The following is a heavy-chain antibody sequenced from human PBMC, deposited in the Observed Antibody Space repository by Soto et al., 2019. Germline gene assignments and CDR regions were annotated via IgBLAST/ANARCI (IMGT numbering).Heavy chain of an antibody. CDR3: AMRSAACNSSCSYMDT. CDR1: GYSFTSYW. J-gene: IGHJ6*03. D-gene: IGHD2-15*01. Sequence: PGESLKISCKGSGYSFTSYWIGWVRQMPGKGLEWMGIIYPGDSDTRYSPSFQGQVTIPADKSISTAYLQWSSLKASDTAMYYCAMRSAACNSSCSYMDTRGKERTLTISS. CDR2: IYPGDSDT. V-gene: IGHV5-51*01.